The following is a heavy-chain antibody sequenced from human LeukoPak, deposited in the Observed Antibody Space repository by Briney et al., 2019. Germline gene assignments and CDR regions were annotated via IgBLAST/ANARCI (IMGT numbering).Heavy chain of an antibody. J-gene: IGHJ6*03. Sequence: GASVKVSCKASGYTFTSYGISWVRQAPGQGLEWMGWISAYNGDTNYAQKLQGRVTMTTDTSTSTAYMELRSLRSDDTAVYYCARVRGIAARPGNYYYMDVWGKGTTVTVSS. CDR1: GYTFTSYG. CDR3: ARVRGIAARPGNYYYMDV. D-gene: IGHD6-6*01. V-gene: IGHV1-18*01. CDR2: ISAYNGDT.